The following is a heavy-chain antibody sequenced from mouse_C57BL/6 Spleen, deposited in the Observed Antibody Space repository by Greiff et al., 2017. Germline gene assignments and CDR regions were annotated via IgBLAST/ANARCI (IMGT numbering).Heavy chain of an antibody. CDR3: TRDGYYEDYFDY. CDR1: GYTFTDYE. Sequence: QLQQSGAELVRPGASVTLSCKASGYTFTDYEMHWVKQTPVHGLEWIGAIDPETGGTAYNQKFKGKAILTADKSSSTAYMELRSLTSEDSAVYYCTRDGYYEDYFDYWGQGTTLTVSS. V-gene: IGHV1-15*01. J-gene: IGHJ2*01. CDR2: IDPETGGT. D-gene: IGHD2-3*01.